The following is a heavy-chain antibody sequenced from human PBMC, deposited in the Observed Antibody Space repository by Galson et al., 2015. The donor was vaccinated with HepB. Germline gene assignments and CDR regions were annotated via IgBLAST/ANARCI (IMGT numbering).Heavy chain of an antibody. Sequence: SLRLSCAASGFTFSSFGMHWVRQAPGRGLEWLTVIWSDGRNKYYEDSVKGRFTVSRDNSKNTLHLQMNSLRAEDTAVYYRARSNEYNWNLDKWGQGTQVTVSS. CDR3: ARSNEYNWNLDK. J-gene: IGHJ4*02. D-gene: IGHD1-20*01. CDR1: GFTFSSFG. CDR2: IWSDGRNK. V-gene: IGHV3-33*01.